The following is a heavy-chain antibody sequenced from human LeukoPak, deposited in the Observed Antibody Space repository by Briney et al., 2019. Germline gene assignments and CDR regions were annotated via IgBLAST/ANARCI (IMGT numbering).Heavy chain of an antibody. CDR1: GYTLTSYY. CDR2: INPSGGST. CDR3: ARAAPALSYSSSWYYDY. D-gene: IGHD6-13*01. Sequence: GASVKVSCKASGYTLTSYYMHWVRQAPGQGLEWMGIINPSGGSTSYAQKFQGRVTMTRDTSTSTVYMELSSLRSEDTAVYYCARAAPALSYSSSWYYDYWGQGTLVTVSS. V-gene: IGHV1-46*01. J-gene: IGHJ4*02.